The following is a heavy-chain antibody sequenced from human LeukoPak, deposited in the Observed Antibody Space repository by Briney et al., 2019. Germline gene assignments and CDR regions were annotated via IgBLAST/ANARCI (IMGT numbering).Heavy chain of an antibody. CDR2: ISYDGSNK. CDR1: GFTFSSYA. CDR3: AREGACSSTSCYAIDAFDI. Sequence: GGSLRLSCKASGFTFSSYAMHWVRQAPGKGLEWVAVISYDGSNKYYADSVKGRFTISRDNSKNTLYLQMNSLRAEDTAAYYCAREGACSSTSCYAIDAFDIWGQGTMVTVSS. J-gene: IGHJ3*02. V-gene: IGHV3-30-3*01. D-gene: IGHD2-2*01.